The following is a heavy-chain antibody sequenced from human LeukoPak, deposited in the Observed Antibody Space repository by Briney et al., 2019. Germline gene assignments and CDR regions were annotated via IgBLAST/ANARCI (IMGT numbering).Heavy chain of an antibody. CDR3: ARDLGDYDFWSGPFDY. CDR2: ISYDGSNK. J-gene: IGHJ4*02. Sequence: GGSLRLSCAASGLTFSSYAMHWVRQAPGKGLEWVAVISYDGSNKYYADSVKGRFTISRDNSKNTLYLQMNSLRAEDTAVYYCARDLGDYDFWSGPFDYWGQGTLVTVSS. V-gene: IGHV3-30*04. D-gene: IGHD3-3*01. CDR1: GLTFSSYA.